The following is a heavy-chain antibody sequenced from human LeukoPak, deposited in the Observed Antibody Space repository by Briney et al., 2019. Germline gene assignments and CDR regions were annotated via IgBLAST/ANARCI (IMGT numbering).Heavy chain of an antibody. Sequence: GGSLRLSCAASGFTFSSYSMNWVRQAPGKGLEWVSSISSSSSYIYYADSVKGRFTISRDNAKNSLYLQVNSLRAEDTAVYYCARDNRDDFWSGYYTGTFDYWGQGTLVTVSS. CDR2: ISSSSSYI. J-gene: IGHJ4*02. CDR3: ARDNRDDFWSGYYTGTFDY. V-gene: IGHV3-21*01. D-gene: IGHD3-3*01. CDR1: GFTFSSYS.